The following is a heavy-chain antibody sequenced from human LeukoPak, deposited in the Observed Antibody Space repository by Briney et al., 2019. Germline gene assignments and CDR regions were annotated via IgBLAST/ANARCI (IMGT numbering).Heavy chain of an antibody. V-gene: IGHV3-33*01. CDR3: ARDSGRSYFDSSGSIDVFDV. D-gene: IGHD3-22*01. J-gene: IGHJ3*01. Sequence: GRSLRLSCAVSGFTFSSYAMHWVRQAPGKGLEWVAVIWHDGSNKYYADTVKGRFTISRDNSSDTLYLRLNSLRAEDTAVYYCARDSGRSYFDSSGSIDVFDVWGQGTRVTVSS. CDR2: IWHDGSNK. CDR1: GFTFSSYA.